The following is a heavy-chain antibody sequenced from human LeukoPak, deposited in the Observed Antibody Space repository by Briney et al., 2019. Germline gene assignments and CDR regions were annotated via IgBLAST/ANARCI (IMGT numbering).Heavy chain of an antibody. CDR1: GFTFSSYS. D-gene: IGHD6-13*01. V-gene: IGHV3-21*01. CDR3: ARENAAAGPKNDY. Sequence: GGALRLSCAASGFTFSSYSMNSVRQAPGKGLEWVSSISSSSSYIYYADSVKGRFTISRDNAKNSLYLQMNSLRAEDTAVYYCARENAAAGPKNDYWGQGTLVTVSS. J-gene: IGHJ4*02. CDR2: ISSSSSYI.